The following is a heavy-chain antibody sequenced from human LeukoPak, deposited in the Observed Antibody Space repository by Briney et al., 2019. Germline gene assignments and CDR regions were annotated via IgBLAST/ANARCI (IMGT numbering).Heavy chain of an antibody. V-gene: IGHV3-7*01. CDR2: IRQDGSEK. D-gene: IGHD3-3*01. J-gene: IGHJ1*01. Sequence: PGGSLRLSCAASGFTFSSYWMTWGRQAPGKGLEWVANIRQDGSEKNYVDSVKGRFTISRDNAKNSLYPQMNSLRVEDTAVYFCMRQNRAYFFGHWGQGTLVTVSS. CDR1: GFTFSSYW. CDR3: MRQNRAYFFGH.